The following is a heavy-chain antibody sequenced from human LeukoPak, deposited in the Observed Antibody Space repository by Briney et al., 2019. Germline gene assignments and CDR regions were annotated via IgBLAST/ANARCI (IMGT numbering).Heavy chain of an antibody. D-gene: IGHD2-15*01. Sequence: GRSLRLSCAASGFTFINYAMHWVRQAPGKGLEWVAVIWYDGGNRYYANSVKGRFTISRDTSENTLYLQMNSLRAEDTAVYYCAREADCSDGSCYRGPFDVWGQGTMITVSS. CDR1: GFTFINYA. CDR2: IWYDGGNR. J-gene: IGHJ3*01. CDR3: AREADCSDGSCYRGPFDV. V-gene: IGHV3-33*01.